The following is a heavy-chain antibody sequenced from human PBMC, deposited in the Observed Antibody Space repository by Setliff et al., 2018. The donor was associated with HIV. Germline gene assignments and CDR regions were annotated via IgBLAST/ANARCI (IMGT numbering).Heavy chain of an antibody. CDR1: GASISSYS. CDR2: IHSYGST. D-gene: IGHD5-18*01. J-gene: IGHJ4*02. V-gene: IGHV4-59*01. Sequence: KPSETLSLTCTVSGASISSYSWSWIRQSPGKRLEWIGYIHSYGSTDYNPSLESRVTISVDTSKNQLSLKLRSVAAADTAVYYCARGGYRDGYDYWGQGTLVTVSS. CDR3: ARGGYRDGYDY.